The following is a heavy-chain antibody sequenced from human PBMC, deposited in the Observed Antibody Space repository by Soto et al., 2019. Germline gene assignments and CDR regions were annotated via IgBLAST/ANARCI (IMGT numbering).Heavy chain of an antibody. Sequence: QVHLQESGPGLVKPSQTLSLTCTVSGDSISRGSFYWSWFRHHPGKGLEWIGFIYFSGSTCYNPYLKSRVTISVDSSKNQFSLRLSSVTAADTALYYCARGPKQLGGSFYYGLDVWGQGTTVTVSS. CDR3: ARGPKQLGGSFYYGLDV. CDR2: IYFSGST. J-gene: IGHJ6*02. D-gene: IGHD1-1*01. V-gene: IGHV4-31*03. CDR1: GDSISRGSFY.